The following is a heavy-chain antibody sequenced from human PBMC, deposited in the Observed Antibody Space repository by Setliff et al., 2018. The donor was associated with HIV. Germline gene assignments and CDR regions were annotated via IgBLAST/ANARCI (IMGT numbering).Heavy chain of an antibody. CDR3: AILRGYSYGYFFDY. J-gene: IGHJ4*02. D-gene: IGHD5-18*01. CDR1: GGSISSSTYY. CDR2: IYQSGST. V-gene: IGHV4-39*07. Sequence: SETLSLTCTVSGGSISSSTYYWGWIRQPPGKGLEWIASIYQSGSTYYNPSLKSRVIISVDTSKNQFSLKLSSVTAADTAVYYCAILRGYSYGYFFDYWGQGMLVTVSS.